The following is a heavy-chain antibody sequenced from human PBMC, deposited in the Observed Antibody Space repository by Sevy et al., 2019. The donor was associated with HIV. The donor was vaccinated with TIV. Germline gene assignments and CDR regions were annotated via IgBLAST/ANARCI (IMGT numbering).Heavy chain of an antibody. CDR1: GYTFTSYG. Sequence: ASVKVSCKASGYTFTSYGISWVRQAPGQGLEWMGWISAYNGNTNYAQKLQGRVTMTTDTSTSTAYMELRGLRSDDTAVYYCARDPADCSSTSCYAKRYYYYYGMDVWGQGTTVTVSS. CDR2: ISAYNGNT. D-gene: IGHD2-2*01. J-gene: IGHJ6*02. CDR3: ARDPADCSSTSCYAKRYYYYYGMDV. V-gene: IGHV1-18*01.